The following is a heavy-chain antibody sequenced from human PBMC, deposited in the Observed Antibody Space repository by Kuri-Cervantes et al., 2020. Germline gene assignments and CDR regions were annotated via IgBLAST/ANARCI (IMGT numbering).Heavy chain of an antibody. V-gene: IGHV3-21*01. CDR1: GFTFSSYS. J-gene: IGHJ3*02. CDR2: ISSSSSYI. D-gene: IGHD6-13*01. CDR3: ARDLTAAGNNDAFDI. Sequence: GGSLRLPCAASGFTFSSYSMNWVRQAPGKGLEWVSSISSSSSYIYYADSVKGRFTISRDNAKNSLYLQMNSLRAEDTAVYYCARDLTAAGNNDAFDIWGQGTMVTVSS.